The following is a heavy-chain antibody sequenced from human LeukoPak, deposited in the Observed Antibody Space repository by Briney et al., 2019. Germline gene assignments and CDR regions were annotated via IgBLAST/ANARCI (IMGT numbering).Heavy chain of an antibody. D-gene: IGHD3-16*02. CDR3: ARAHYDYVWGSYRYSPDAFDI. J-gene: IGHJ3*02. CDR1: GFTFSSYW. V-gene: IGHV3-7*01. CDR2: IKQDGSEK. Sequence: GSLRLSCAASGFTFSSYWMSWVRQAPGKGLEWVANIKQDGSEKYYVDSVKRRFTISRDNAKNSLYLQMNSLRAEDTAVYYCARAHYDYVWGSYRYSPDAFDIWGQGTMVTVSS.